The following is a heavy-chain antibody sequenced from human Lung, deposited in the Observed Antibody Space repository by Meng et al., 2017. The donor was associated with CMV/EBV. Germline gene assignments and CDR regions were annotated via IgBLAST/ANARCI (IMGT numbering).Heavy chain of an antibody. CDR3: ARDMTLVRGVNVTFPYVCDH. Sequence: GGSLRLXCAASGFFFSGYSMHWVRQTPGKGLEWLSSISGRSAYKYYADSMRGRFTISRDNAKNSLFLQMDRLRLEDTGVYYCARDMTLVRGVNVTFPYVCDHWGQGXLVTVSS. V-gene: IGHV3-21*01. CDR1: GFFFSGYS. J-gene: IGHJ4*02. CDR2: ISGRSAYK. D-gene: IGHD3-10*01.